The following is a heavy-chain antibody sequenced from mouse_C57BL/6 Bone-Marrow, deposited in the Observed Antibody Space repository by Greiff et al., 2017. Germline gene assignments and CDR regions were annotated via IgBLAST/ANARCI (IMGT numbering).Heavy chain of an antibody. J-gene: IGHJ4*01. CDR1: GFNIKDDY. D-gene: IGHD2-5*01. CDR3: TTGYSNYLSAMDY. Sequence: EVQLQQSGAELVRPGASVKLSCTASGFNIKDDYMHWVKQRPEQGLEWIGWIDPENGDTEYASKFQGKATITADTSSTTAYLQLSSLTSEDTAVYYCTTGYSNYLSAMDYWGQGTSVTVSS. V-gene: IGHV14-4*01. CDR2: IDPENGDT.